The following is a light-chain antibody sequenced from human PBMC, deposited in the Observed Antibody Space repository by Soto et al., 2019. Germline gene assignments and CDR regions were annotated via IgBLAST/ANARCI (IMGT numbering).Light chain of an antibody. V-gene: IGLV2-14*01. J-gene: IGLJ1*01. CDR2: VVS. Sequence: QSALTQPASVSGSPGQSITISCTGTSSDVGAYDYVSWYQQHPDKAPKLIIYVVSNRPSGVSNRVSGSKSGNTASLTISGLQAEDEADYYCSLYTSSDTPYVFGPGTKVTVL. CDR1: SSDVGAYDY. CDR3: SLYTSSDTPYV.